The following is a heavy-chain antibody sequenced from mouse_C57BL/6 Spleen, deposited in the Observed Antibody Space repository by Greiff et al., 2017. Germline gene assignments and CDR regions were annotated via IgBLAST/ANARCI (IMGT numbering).Heavy chain of an antibody. CDR1: GYAFSSYW. CDR3: ARGGRGYFDY. J-gene: IGHJ2*01. V-gene: IGHV1-80*01. CDR2: IYPGDGDA. Sequence: VQLQQSGAELVKPGASVKISCKASGYAFSSYWMNWVKQRPGKGLEWIGQIYPGDGDANYNGKFKGKATLTADKSSSTAFMQLSSLTSEDTAIYYCARGGRGYFDYWGQGTTLTVSS.